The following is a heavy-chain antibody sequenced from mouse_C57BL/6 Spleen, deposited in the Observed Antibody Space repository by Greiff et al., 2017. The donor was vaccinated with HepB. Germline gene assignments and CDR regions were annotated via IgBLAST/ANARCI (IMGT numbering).Heavy chain of an antibody. CDR1: GYTFTSYW. V-gene: IGHV1-69*01. CDR2: IDHSDSYT. CDR3: ARDLAFLYFDY. J-gene: IGHJ2*01. Sequence: QVQLQQPGAELVMPGASVKLSCKASGYTFTSYWMHWVKQRPGQGLEWIGEIDHSDSYTNYNQKFKGKSTLTVDKSSSTAYMQLSSLTSEDSAVYYCARDLAFLYFDYWGQGTTLTVSS.